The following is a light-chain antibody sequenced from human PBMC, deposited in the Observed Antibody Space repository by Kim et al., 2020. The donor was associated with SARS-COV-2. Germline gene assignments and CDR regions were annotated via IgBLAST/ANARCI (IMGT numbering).Light chain of an antibody. CDR3: FSFTNTDTGV. Sequence: GQWITGYCYGTSSNVGDYNHVSWYPQLPDKAPKLMIYDVTRRPSGVSDRFSGSRSGNTASLTISVLQAEDEADYYCFSFTNTDTGVFGGGTQLTVL. J-gene: IGLJ3*02. V-gene: IGLV2-14*03. CDR1: SSNVGDYNH. CDR2: DVT.